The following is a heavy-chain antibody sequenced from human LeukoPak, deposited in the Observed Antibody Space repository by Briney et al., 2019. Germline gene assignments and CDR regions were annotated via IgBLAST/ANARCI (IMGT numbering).Heavy chain of an antibody. Sequence: GGSLRLSCAASGFTLSSSEMNWVRQAPGKGLEWVSYISRSGSTIFYADSVKGRFTISRDNAKNSVSLQMNSLRAEDTAVYYCARDIRGLGSCFDYWGQGTLVTVSS. CDR1: GFTLSSSE. D-gene: IGHD3-10*01. V-gene: IGHV3-48*03. CDR2: ISRSGSTI. J-gene: IGHJ4*02. CDR3: ARDIRGLGSCFDY.